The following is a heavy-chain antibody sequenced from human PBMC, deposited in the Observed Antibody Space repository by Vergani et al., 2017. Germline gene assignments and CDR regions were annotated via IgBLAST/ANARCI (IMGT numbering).Heavy chain of an antibody. CDR1: GGSISSSSYY. D-gene: IGHD2-2*01. J-gene: IGHJ3*02. Sequence: QLQLQESGPGLVKPSETLSLTCTVSGGSISSSSYYWGWIRQPPGKGLEWIGSIYYSGSTYYNPSLKSRVPISVDTSKNQFSLKLSSGTAADTAVYYCAGSSTTWRYAFDIWGQGTMVTISS. CDR2: IYYSGST. V-gene: IGHV4-39*07. CDR3: AGSSTTWRYAFDI.